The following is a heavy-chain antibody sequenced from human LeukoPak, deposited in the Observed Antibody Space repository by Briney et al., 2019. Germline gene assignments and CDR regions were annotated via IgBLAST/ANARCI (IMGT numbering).Heavy chain of an antibody. V-gene: IGHV3-7*01. CDR2: IKQDGSEK. J-gene: IGHJ6*03. CDR1: GYTFSSCW. D-gene: IGHD3-10*01. CDR3: AKVGPPYYYYYMDV. Sequence: PGGSLRLSCAASGYTFSSCWMSWVRQAPGKGLEWVANIKQDGSEKYLVDSLRGRFTISRDKDKRLLYRQMSRQGGAMPCVYYCAKVGPPYYYYYMDVWGQGTTVTVSS.